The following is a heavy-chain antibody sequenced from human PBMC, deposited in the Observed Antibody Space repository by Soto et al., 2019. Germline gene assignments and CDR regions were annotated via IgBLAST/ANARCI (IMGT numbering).Heavy chain of an antibody. CDR3: ARSPPPLLWFGELLSGGYYYYGMDV. J-gene: IGHJ6*02. CDR2: MNPNSGNT. V-gene: IGHV1-8*01. Sequence: ASVKVSCKASGYTFTSYDINWVRQATGQGLEWMGWMNPNSGNTGHAQKFQGRVTMTRSTSISTAYMEPSSLRSEDTAVYYCARSPPPLLWFGELLSGGYYYYGMDVWGQGTTVTVSS. CDR1: GYTFTSYD. D-gene: IGHD3-10*01.